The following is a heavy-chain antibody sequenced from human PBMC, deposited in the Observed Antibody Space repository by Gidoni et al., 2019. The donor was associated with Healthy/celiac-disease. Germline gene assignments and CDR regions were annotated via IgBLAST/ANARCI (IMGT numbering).Heavy chain of an antibody. V-gene: IGHV1-18*01. J-gene: IGHJ4*02. Sequence: QVQLVQSGAEVKKPGASVKVSCKASGYTFTSYGISWVRQAPGQGLEWMGWISADKGNTNYAQKLQGRVTMTTDTSTSTAYMELRSLRSDDTAVYYCARDWEPYYYDSSGYYPLHYWGQGTLVTVSS. CDR3: ARDWEPYYYDSSGYYPLHY. D-gene: IGHD3-22*01. CDR2: ISADKGNT. CDR1: GYTFTSYG.